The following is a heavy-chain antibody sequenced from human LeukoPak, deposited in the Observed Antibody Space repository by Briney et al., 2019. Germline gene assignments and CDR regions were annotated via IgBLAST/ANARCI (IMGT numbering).Heavy chain of an antibody. CDR2: ISYDGSNK. D-gene: IGHD1-26*01. CDR1: GFTFSGYG. CDR3: AKYDTLGATRDGAFDY. J-gene: IGHJ4*02. V-gene: IGHV3-30*18. Sequence: GGSLRLSCAASGFTFSGYGMHWVRQAPGKGLEWVAVISYDGSNKYYADSVKGRFTISRDNSKNTLYLQMNSLRAEDTAVYYCAKYDTLGATRDGAFDYWGQGTLVTVSS.